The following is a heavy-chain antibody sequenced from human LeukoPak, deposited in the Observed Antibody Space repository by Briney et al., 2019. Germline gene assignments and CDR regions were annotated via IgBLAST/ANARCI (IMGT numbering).Heavy chain of an antibody. J-gene: IGHJ4*02. CDR3: ARAGSSYFYYFDY. D-gene: IGHD3-3*01. V-gene: IGHV4-4*02. CDR2: IYHSGST. CDR1: GGSISSSNW. Sequence: SGTLSLTCAVSGGSISSSNWWSWVRQPPGKGLEWIGEIYHSGSTNYNPSLKSRVTISVDKSKNQFSLKLSSVTAADTAVYYCARAGSSYFYYFDYWGQGTLVTVSS.